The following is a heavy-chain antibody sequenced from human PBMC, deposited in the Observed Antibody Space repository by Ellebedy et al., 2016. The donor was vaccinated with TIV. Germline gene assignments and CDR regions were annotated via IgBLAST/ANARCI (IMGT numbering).Heavy chain of an antibody. CDR1: GFTFSSYG. CDR3: ARPLTGYYLDAFDI. J-gene: IGHJ3*02. Sequence: GESLKISCAASGFTFSSYGMHWVRQAPGKGLEWVAVIWYDGSNKYYADSVKGRFTISRDNSKNTLYLQMNSLRAEDTAVYYCARPLTGYYLDAFDIWGQGTMVTVSS. V-gene: IGHV3-33*01. CDR2: IWYDGSNK. D-gene: IGHD3-9*01.